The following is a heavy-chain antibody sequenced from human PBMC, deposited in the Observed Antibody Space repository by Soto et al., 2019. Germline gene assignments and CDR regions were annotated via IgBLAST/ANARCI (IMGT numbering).Heavy chain of an antibody. CDR2: IYTSGST. CDR3: ASVAWFGELPIDYYYYYGMDV. D-gene: IGHD3-10*01. Sequence: SETVSLTCTVSGGAISIYYWSWMRQPAGKGLEWIGRIYTSGSTNYNPSLKSRVTMSVDTSKNQFSLKLSSVTAADTDVYYCASVAWFGELPIDYYYYYGMDVWGQGTRVTVSS. J-gene: IGHJ6*02. CDR1: GGAISIYY. V-gene: IGHV4-4*07.